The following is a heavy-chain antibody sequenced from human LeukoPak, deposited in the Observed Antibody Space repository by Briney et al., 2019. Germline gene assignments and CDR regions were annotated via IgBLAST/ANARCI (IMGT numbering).Heavy chain of an antibody. Sequence: GGSLRLSCAASGFTFSSYGMHWVRQAPGKGPEWVAFIRYDGSNKYYADSVKGRFTISRDNSKNTLYLQMNSLRAEDTAVYYCAKDSGPTVTTYYFDYWGQGTLVTVSS. V-gene: IGHV3-30*02. D-gene: IGHD4-17*01. J-gene: IGHJ4*02. CDR1: GFTFSSYG. CDR2: IRYDGSNK. CDR3: AKDSGPTVTTYYFDY.